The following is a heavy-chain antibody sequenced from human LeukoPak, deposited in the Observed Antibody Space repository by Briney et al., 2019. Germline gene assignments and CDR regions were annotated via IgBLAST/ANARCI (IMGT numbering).Heavy chain of an antibody. Sequence: GGSLRLSCAASGFTFSSYAMSWVRQAPGKGLEWVSGISGSGASTYYADSVKGRFTISRDDSRNTLYLQMNSLRGDDTAVYYCAKDVGKWESLHFFDHWGQGTLVTVSS. CDR1: GFTFSSYA. CDR2: ISGSGAST. D-gene: IGHD1-26*01. J-gene: IGHJ4*02. CDR3: AKDVGKWESLHFFDH. V-gene: IGHV3-23*01.